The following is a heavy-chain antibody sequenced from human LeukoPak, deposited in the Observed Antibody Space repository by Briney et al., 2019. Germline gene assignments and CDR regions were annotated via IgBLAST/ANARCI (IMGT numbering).Heavy chain of an antibody. CDR1: GGTFSSYA. J-gene: IGHJ4*02. CDR2: IIPIFGTA. V-gene: IGHV1-69*13. CDR3: ARDPDAPGIAAAEDDY. D-gene: IGHD6-13*01. Sequence: SVKVSCKASGGTFSSYAISWVRQAPGQGLEWMGGIIPIFGTANYAQKFQGRVTITADESTSTAYMELSSLRSEDTAVYYCARDPDAPGIAAAEDDYWGQGTLVTVSS.